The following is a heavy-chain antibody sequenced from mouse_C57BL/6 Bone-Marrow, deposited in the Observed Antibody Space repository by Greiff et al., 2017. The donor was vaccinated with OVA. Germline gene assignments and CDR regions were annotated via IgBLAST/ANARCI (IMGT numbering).Heavy chain of an antibody. D-gene: IGHD2-4*01. J-gene: IGHJ4*01. Sequence: EVKLMESGGGLVQPKGSLKLSCAASGFSFNTYAMNWVRQAPGKGLEWVARIRSKSNNYATYYADSVKDRFTISRDDSESMLYLQMNNLKTEDTAMYYCVRHHYDYDEGGHYYAMDYWGQGTSVTVSS. CDR2: IRSKSNNYAT. CDR3: VRHHYDYDEGGHYYAMDY. CDR1: GFSFNTYA. V-gene: IGHV10-1*01.